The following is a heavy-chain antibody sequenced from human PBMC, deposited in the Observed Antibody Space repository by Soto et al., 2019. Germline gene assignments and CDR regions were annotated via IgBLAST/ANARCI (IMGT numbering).Heavy chain of an antibody. CDR1: GFTFTSSA. CDR3: AATRVPAATWRLDP. CDR2: IVVGSGNT. D-gene: IGHD2-2*01. V-gene: IGHV1-58*01. J-gene: IGHJ5*02. Sequence: SVKVSCKASGFTFTSSAVQWVRQARGQRLEWIGWIVVGSGNTNYAQKFQERVTITRDMSTSTAYMELSSLRSEDTAVYYCAATRVPAATWRLDPWGQGTLVTVS.